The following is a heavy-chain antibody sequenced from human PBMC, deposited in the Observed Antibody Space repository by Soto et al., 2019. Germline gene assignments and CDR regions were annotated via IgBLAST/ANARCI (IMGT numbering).Heavy chain of an antibody. J-gene: IGHJ6*02. CDR2: IYSGGST. D-gene: IGHD7-27*01. CDR3: ATHDWGFRWGYYGMDV. Sequence: GGSLRLSCAASGFTVSSNYMSWVRQAPGKGLEWVSVIYSGGSTYYADSVKGRFTISRDNSKNTLYLQMNSLRAEDTAVYYCATHDWGFRWGYYGMDVWGQGTTVTVSS. V-gene: IGHV3-66*01. CDR1: GFTVSSNY.